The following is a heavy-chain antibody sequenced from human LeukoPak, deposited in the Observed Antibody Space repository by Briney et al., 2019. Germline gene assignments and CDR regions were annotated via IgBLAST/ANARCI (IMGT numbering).Heavy chain of an antibody. CDR3: AKDGDWAFDH. V-gene: IGHV3-66*01. Sequence: PGGSLRLSCAASGFNVRNNYMSWVRQGPGKGLEWVSVIYNAGNTDYADSVKGRFTISRDTSKNTLSLQMNSLRVEDTAVYYCAKDGDWAFDHWAQGTLVSVSS. CDR1: GFNVRNNY. CDR2: IYNAGNT. J-gene: IGHJ4*02. D-gene: IGHD2-21*02.